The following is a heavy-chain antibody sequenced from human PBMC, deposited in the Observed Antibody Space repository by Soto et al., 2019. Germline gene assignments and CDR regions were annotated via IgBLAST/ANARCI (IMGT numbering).Heavy chain of an antibody. Sequence: QVQLVQSGAEVKKPGSSVKVSCKASGGTFSSYAISWVRLAPGQGLEWLGRIIPMFGATKHAQKFEGRIRTTADESTNTAYMELSSLRSEDTAVYYCARGETLGGIEYSGYAYGMDVWGQGTTVTVSS. V-gene: IGHV1-69*18. D-gene: IGHD5-12*01. CDR3: ARGETLGGIEYSGYAYGMDV. CDR2: IIPMFGAT. J-gene: IGHJ6*02. CDR1: GGTFSSYA.